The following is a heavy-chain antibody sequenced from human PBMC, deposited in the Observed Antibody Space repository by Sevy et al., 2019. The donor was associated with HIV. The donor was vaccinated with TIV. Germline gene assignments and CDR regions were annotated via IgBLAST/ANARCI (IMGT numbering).Heavy chain of an antibody. CDR2: INAGNGNT. D-gene: IGHD3-10*01. CDR3: ARDLGSMLLWFGESAFDY. V-gene: IGHV1-3*01. Sequence: ASVKVSCKASGYTFTSYAMHWVRQAPGQRLEWMGWINAGNGNTKYSQKFQGRVTITRDTSASTAYMELSSLRSEDTAVYYCARDLGSMLLWFGESAFDYWGQGTLVTVSS. J-gene: IGHJ4*02. CDR1: GYTFTSYA.